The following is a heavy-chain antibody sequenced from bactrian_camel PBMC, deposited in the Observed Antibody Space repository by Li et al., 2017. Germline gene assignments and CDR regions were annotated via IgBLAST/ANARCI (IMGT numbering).Heavy chain of an antibody. Sequence: VQLVESGGGLVQPGGSLRLSCAASGFTFVSSDMNWVRQAPGKGFEWVSTINRGGGYYASSVKGRFTISKDQNTLYLQMGSLKVEDTAVYFCAADTGPDGRSPYGGSRLVIFGYWGQGTQVTVS. D-gene: IGHD6*01. CDR2: INRGGG. CDR1: GFTFVSSD. J-gene: IGHJ6*01. V-gene: IGHV3S40*01. CDR3: AADTGPDGRSPYGGSRLVIFGY.